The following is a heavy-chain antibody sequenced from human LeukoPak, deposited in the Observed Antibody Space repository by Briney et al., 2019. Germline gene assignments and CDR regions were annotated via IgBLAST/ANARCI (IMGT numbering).Heavy chain of an antibody. Sequence: PSETLSLTCTVSGDSISTSNSYWGWIRQPPGKGLEWIGSIYHSGSTYYNPSLKSRVTISVGTSKNQFSLKLSSVTAADTAVYYCAGVLRYFDWHGSFDYWGQGTLVTVSS. CDR2: IYHSGST. J-gene: IGHJ4*02. CDR3: AGVLRYFDWHGSFDY. CDR1: GDSISTSNSY. V-gene: IGHV4-39*07. D-gene: IGHD3-9*01.